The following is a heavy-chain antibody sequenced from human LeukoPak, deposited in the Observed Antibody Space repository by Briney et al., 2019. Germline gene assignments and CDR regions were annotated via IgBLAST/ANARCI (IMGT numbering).Heavy chain of an antibody. CDR3: ARACGSGSYYLNAFDI. D-gene: IGHD3-10*01. CDR2: INPSGGST. Sequence: ASVKVSCKASGYTFTSYYMHWVRQAPGQGLEWMGIINPSGGSTSYAQKFQGRVTMTSDTSTSTVYMELSSLRSEDTAVYYCARACGSGSYYLNAFDIWGQGTMVTVSS. V-gene: IGHV1-46*03. CDR1: GYTFTSYY. J-gene: IGHJ3*02.